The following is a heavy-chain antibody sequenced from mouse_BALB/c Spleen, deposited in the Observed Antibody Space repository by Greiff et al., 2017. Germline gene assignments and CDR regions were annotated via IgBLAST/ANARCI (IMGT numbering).Heavy chain of an antibody. Sequence: QVQLQQSGAELARPGASVKLSCKASGYTFTSYWMQWVKQRPGQGLEWIGAIYPGDGDTRYTQKFKGKATLTADKSSSTAYMQLSSLASEDSAVYYCASRDYDYDADYWGQGTTLTVSS. D-gene: IGHD2-4*01. CDR1: GYTFTSYW. J-gene: IGHJ2*01. CDR3: ASRDYDYDADY. V-gene: IGHV1-87*01. CDR2: IYPGDGDT.